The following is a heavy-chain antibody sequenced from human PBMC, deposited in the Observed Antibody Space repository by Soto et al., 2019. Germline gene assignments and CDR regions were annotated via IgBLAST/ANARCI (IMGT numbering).Heavy chain of an antibody. V-gene: IGHV6-1*01. CDR3: ARGHEIFGVVTH. Sequence: SQTLTLNCAVSGDRVSNNSAAWDWIKQYPSRGLEWLGRTYYRSKWYNDYAVSVKSRITINPDTSKNQFSLQLNSVTPEDTAVYYCARGHEIFGVVTHWGQGNLVTVSS. D-gene: IGHD3-3*01. CDR1: GDRVSNNSAA. J-gene: IGHJ4*02. CDR2: TYYRSKWYN.